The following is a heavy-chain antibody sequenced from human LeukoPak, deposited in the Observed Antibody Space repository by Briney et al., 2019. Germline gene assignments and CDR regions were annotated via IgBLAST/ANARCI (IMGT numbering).Heavy chain of an antibody. CDR1: GFTFSSYA. D-gene: IGHD6-13*01. CDR2: ISGSGGST. CDR3: AKDIAAAGRSFDY. V-gene: IGHV3-23*01. Sequence: GGSLRLSCAASGFTFSSYAMSWARQAPGKGLEWVPAISGSGGSTYYADSVKGRFTISRDNSKNTLYLQMNSLRAEDTAVYYCAKDIAAAGRSFDYWGQGTLVTVSS. J-gene: IGHJ4*02.